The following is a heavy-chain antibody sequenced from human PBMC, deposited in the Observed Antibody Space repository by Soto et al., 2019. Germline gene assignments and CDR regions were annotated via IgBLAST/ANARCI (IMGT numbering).Heavy chain of an antibody. CDR2: IYYSGST. CDR1: GGSISSSSYY. D-gene: IGHD6-19*01. Sequence: QLQLQESGPGLVKPSETLSLTCTVSGGSISSSSYYWGWIRQPPGKGLEWIGSIYYSGSTYYNPSLKSRVTISVDTSKNQFSLKLSSVTAADTAVYYCARVLAVAGTIYYFDYWGQGTLVTVSS. CDR3: ARVLAVAGTIYYFDY. J-gene: IGHJ4*02. V-gene: IGHV4-39*01.